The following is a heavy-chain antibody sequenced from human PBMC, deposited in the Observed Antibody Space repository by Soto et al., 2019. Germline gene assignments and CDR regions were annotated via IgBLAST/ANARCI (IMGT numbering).Heavy chain of an antibody. J-gene: IGHJ4*02. V-gene: IGHV4-34*01. CDR1: GASFSGYY. CDR3: ARGKWLRSSFDY. Sequence: QVQLQQWGAGLLKPSETLSLTCAVYGASFSGYYWSWIRQPPGKGLEWIGEINHSGSTNYNPSLKSRVTISVDTSKNQFSLKLSSVTAADTAVYYCARGKWLRSSFDYWGQGTLVTVSS. D-gene: IGHD5-12*01. CDR2: INHSGST.